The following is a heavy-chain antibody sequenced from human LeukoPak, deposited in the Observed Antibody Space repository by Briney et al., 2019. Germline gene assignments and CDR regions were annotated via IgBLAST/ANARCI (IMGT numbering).Heavy chain of an antibody. Sequence: ASVKVSCKASGYTFTSYYMHWVRQAPGQGLEWMGIINPSGGSTSYAQKFQGRVTMTRDMSTSTVYMELSSLRSEDTAVYYCARDLGTMVRGVMEYYFDYWGQGTLVTVSS. CDR3: ARDLGTMVRGVMEYYFDY. V-gene: IGHV1-46*01. D-gene: IGHD3-10*01. CDR2: INPSGGST. CDR1: GYTFTSYY. J-gene: IGHJ4*02.